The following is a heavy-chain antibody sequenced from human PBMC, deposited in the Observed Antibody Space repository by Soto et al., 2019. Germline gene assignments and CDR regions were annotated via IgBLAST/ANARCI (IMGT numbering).Heavy chain of an antibody. J-gene: IGHJ3*02. D-gene: IGHD3-10*01. CDR1: GLTFSTYA. CDR2: ISSSGGNT. V-gene: IGHV3-23*01. Sequence: EVQLLESGGDLVQPGGSLRLSCAASGLTFSTYAMSWVRQAPGKGLEWVSTISSSGGNTYYTDSVKGRFTISRDNSKNTLYLQMNSLRAEDTAIYYCAKRPTSTGFGDPFDIWGQGTMVTVSS. CDR3: AKRPTSTGFGDPFDI.